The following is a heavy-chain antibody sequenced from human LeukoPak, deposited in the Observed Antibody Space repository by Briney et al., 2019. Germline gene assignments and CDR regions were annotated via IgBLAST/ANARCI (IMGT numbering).Heavy chain of an antibody. CDR2: IIPIFGTA. V-gene: IGHV1-69*05. CDR3: STVTTYGYYYYMDV. D-gene: IGHD4-11*01. J-gene: IGHJ6*03. CDR1: GGTFSSYA. Sequence: ASVRVSCKASGGTFSSYAISCVRQAPGQGLEWMGGIIPIFGTANYAQEFQGRVTITTDESTSTAYMELSSLRSEDTAVYYCSTVTTYGYYYYMDVWGKGTTVTVSS.